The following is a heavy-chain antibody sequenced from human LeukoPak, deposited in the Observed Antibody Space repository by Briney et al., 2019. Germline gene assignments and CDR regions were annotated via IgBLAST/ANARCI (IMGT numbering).Heavy chain of an antibody. Sequence: PGGSLRLSRAASGFAFNTYAMHSVRPAPRQGLEWVALIWNDGSHKFYSNPVRGQFTISRDNSKNTVALQMNNLRPEDTAVYYCAREIFSSVSYPDFWGQGTLVTVSS. CDR1: GFAFNTYA. J-gene: IGHJ4*02. V-gene: IGHV3-33*01. D-gene: IGHD3-10*01. CDR3: AREIFSSVSYPDF. CDR2: IWNDGSHK.